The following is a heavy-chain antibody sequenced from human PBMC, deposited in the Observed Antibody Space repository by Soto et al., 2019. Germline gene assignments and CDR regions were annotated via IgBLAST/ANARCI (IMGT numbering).Heavy chain of an antibody. Sequence: QVQLQESGPGLVKPSQTLSLTCTVSGGSISSGGYYWSWIRQHPGQGLEWIGYMYYSGNTYYNPSLKSRVAKPKDKSKNRFSPGLISVAGADSAVYYGARVVVARVPAATSLFDYWGQGTLVTVSA. V-gene: IGHV4-31*03. CDR1: GGSISSGGYY. CDR2: MYYSGNT. D-gene: IGHD2-15*01. J-gene: IGHJ4*02. CDR3: ARVVVARVPAATSLFDY.